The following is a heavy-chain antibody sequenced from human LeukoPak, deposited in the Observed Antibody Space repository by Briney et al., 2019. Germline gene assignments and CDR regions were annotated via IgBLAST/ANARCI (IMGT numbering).Heavy chain of an antibody. Sequence: ASVKVSCKASGYTFTSYDINWVRQATGQGLEWMGWMNPNSGNTGYAQKFQGRVTITRNTSISTAYMELSSLRSEDTAVYYCAREAYYDFWSGYYMDVWGKGTTVTVSS. J-gene: IGHJ6*03. CDR2: MNPNSGNT. V-gene: IGHV1-8*03. D-gene: IGHD3-3*01. CDR1: GYTFTSYD. CDR3: AREAYYDFWSGYYMDV.